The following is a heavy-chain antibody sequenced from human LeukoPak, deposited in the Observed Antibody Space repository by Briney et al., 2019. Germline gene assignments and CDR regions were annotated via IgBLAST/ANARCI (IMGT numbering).Heavy chain of an antibody. V-gene: IGHV4-59*01. CDR2: IYYSGST. D-gene: IGHD1-26*01. Sequence: SETLSLTCTVSSGSIISSYWDWIRQPPGKGLEWIGYIYYSGSTNYNPSLKSRVIISVDTSKNQFSLKLSSVTAADTAVYYCAAEWELSNWFDPWGQGTLVTVSS. J-gene: IGHJ5*02. CDR1: SGSIISSY. CDR3: AAEWELSNWFDP.